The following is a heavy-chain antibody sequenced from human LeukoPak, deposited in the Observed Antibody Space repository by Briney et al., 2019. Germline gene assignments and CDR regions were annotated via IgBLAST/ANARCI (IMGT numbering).Heavy chain of an antibody. Sequence: GGSLRLSCAASGFTFSSYSMNWVRQAPGKGLEWVSYISSSSSTIYYADSVKGRFTISRDNAKNSLYLQMNSLRTEDTAVYYCAKAGTTFQWLVRFDYWGQGTLVTVSS. CDR1: GFTFSSYS. CDR3: AKAGTTFQWLVRFDY. D-gene: IGHD6-19*01. J-gene: IGHJ4*02. CDR2: ISSSSSTI. V-gene: IGHV3-48*01.